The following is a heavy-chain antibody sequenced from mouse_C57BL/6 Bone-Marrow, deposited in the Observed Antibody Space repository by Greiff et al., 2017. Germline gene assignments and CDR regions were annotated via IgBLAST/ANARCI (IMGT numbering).Heavy chain of an antibody. J-gene: IGHJ2*01. D-gene: IGHD1-1*01. CDR1: GYSFTSYY. CDR2: IYPGSGNT. CDR3: ARATVVANFDY. V-gene: IGHV1-66*01. Sequence: QVQLQQSGPELVKPGASVKISCKASGYSFTSYYIHWVKQRPGQGLEWIGWIYPGSGNTKYNEKFKGKATLTADTSSSTAYMQLSSLTSEDSAVYYCARATVVANFDYWGQGTTLTVSS.